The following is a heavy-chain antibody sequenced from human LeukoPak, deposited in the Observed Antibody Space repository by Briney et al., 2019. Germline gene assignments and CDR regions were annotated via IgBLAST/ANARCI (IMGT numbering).Heavy chain of an antibody. J-gene: IGHJ3*02. CDR2: ISGYNGHT. CDR3: ARSDGYGLVDI. D-gene: IGHD3-10*01. V-gene: IGHV1-18*01. CDR1: GYTFITYG. Sequence: EASVKVSCKTSGYTFITYGITWVRQAPGQGLEWMGWISGYNGHTKYAQKYQGRVTMTTDTSTTTAYMELRSLRSDDTAVYYCARSDGYGLVDIWGQGTMVTVSS.